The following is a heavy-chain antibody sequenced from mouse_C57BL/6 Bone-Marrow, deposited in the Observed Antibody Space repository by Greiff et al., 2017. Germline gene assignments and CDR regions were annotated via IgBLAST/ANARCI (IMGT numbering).Heavy chain of an antibody. Sequence: VQLVESGPGLVAPSQSLSITCTASGFSLTSYGVSWVRQPPGKGLEWLGGIWGDGSTNYHSALISSLSISKDNSKSQVFLKLNSLQTDDTATYYCASSTVPPAWFAYWGQGTLVTVSA. V-gene: IGHV2-3*01. J-gene: IGHJ3*01. CDR3: ASSTVPPAWFAY. CDR1: GFSLTSYG. CDR2: IWGDGST. D-gene: IGHD1-1*01.